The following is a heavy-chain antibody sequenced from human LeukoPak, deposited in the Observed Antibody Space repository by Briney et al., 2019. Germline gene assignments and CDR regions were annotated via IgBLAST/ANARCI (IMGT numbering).Heavy chain of an antibody. D-gene: IGHD3-22*01. J-gene: IGHJ4*02. V-gene: IGHV1-2*02. Sequence: ASVKVSCKASGYTFTGYYMHWVRQAPGQGLEWMGWINPNSGGTNYAQKFQGRVTMTRDTSISTAYMELSRLRSDDTAVYYCARRGLYYDSSGPDYWGQGTLVTVSS. CDR2: INPNSGGT. CDR1: GYTFTGYY. CDR3: ARRGLYYDSSGPDY.